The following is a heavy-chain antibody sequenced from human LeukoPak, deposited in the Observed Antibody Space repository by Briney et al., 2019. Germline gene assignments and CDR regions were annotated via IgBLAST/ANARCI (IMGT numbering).Heavy chain of an antibody. J-gene: IGHJ5*02. Sequence: SETLSLTCTVSGGSISSGGYYWSWIRQHPGKGLAWIGYIYYSGSTYYNPSLKSRVTISVDTSKNQFSLKLSSVTAADTAVYYCARCVSGYSSSKNWFDPWGQGTLVTVSS. V-gene: IGHV4-31*03. D-gene: IGHD6-13*01. CDR1: GGSISSGGYY. CDR3: ARCVSGYSSSKNWFDP. CDR2: IYYSGST.